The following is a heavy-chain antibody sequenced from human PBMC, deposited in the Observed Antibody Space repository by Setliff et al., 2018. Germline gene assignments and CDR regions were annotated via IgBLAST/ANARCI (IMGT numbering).Heavy chain of an antibody. J-gene: IGHJ6*03. CDR2: INHSGST. Sequence: SETLSLTCAASGGTFSDYYWTWIRQPPGKGLEWIGEINHSGSTNYNPSLKSRVSISVDTSKNQFSLKLSSVTAADTAIYYCARAISGWYSAHYYYMDVWGKGTTVTVSS. D-gene: IGHD6-19*01. CDR3: ARAISGWYSAHYYYMDV. V-gene: IGHV4-34*01. CDR1: GGTFSDYY.